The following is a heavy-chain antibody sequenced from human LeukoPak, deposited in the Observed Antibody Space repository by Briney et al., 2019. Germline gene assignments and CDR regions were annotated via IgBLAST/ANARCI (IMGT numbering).Heavy chain of an antibody. D-gene: IGHD1-1*01. CDR2: IRSKANGYAT. V-gene: IGHV3-73*01. J-gene: IGHJ4*02. CDR1: GFTFSGSA. CDR3: TRQKSAGYVDY. Sequence: GGSLRLSCAASGFTFSGSAMHWVRQASGKGLEWVGRIRSKANGYATAYAASVKGRFTISRDDSKNTAYLQMNSLKTEDTAVYYCTRQKSAGYVDYWGQGTLVTVSS.